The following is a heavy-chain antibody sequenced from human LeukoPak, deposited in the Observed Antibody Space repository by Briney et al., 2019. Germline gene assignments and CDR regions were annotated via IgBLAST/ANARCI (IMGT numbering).Heavy chain of an antibody. Sequence: ASVKVSRKASGYTFTGYYMHWVRQAPGQGLEWMGWINPNSGGTNYAQKFQGRVTMTRDTSISTAYMELSRLRSDDTAVYYCAREQGRGLDDSSGYYDDAFDIWGQGTMVTVSS. CDR2: INPNSGGT. J-gene: IGHJ3*02. D-gene: IGHD3-22*01. CDR3: AREQGRGLDDSSGYYDDAFDI. CDR1: GYTFTGYY. V-gene: IGHV1-2*02.